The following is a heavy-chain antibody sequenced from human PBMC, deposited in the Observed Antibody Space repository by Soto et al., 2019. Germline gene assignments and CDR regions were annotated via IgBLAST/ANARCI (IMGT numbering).Heavy chain of an antibody. D-gene: IGHD1-1*01. J-gene: IGHJ5*02. CDR2: FDPEDGET. V-gene: IGHV1-24*01. Sequence: ASVKVSCKVSGYTLTELSMHWVRQAPGKGLEWMGGFDPEDGETIYAQKFQGRVTMTEDTSTDTAYMELSSLRSEDTAVYYCATDPTGTGGVGWFDPWGQGTLVTVSS. CDR3: ATDPTGTGGVGWFDP. CDR1: GYTLTELS.